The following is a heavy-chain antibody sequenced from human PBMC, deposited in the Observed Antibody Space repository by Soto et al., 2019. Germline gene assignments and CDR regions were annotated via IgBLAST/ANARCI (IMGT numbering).Heavy chain of an antibody. D-gene: IGHD3-3*01. CDR3: ARNLEWLPPPPLGGGMDV. Sequence: ASVKVSCKASGYTFTGYYMHWVRQAPGQGLEWMGWINPNSGGTNYAQKFQGWVTMTRDTSISTAYMELSRLRSDDTAVYYCARNLEWLPPPPLGGGMDVWGQGTTVTVSS. CDR2: INPNSGGT. V-gene: IGHV1-2*04. CDR1: GYTFTGYY. J-gene: IGHJ6*02.